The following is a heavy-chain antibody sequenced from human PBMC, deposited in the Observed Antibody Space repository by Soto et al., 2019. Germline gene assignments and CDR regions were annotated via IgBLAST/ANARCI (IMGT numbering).Heavy chain of an antibody. CDR1: GFTFSSYV. D-gene: IGHD3-10*01. V-gene: IGHV3-23*01. CDR3: AKPWHRDFNWFDP. J-gene: IGHJ5*02. CDR2: ISGSGGTT. Sequence: EVQLLESGGGLVQPGGSLRLSCAASGFTFSSYVMNWVRQAPGKALEWVSRISGSGGTTYYADSVQGRFIISRDNSKNTRYLQMYSLRAEDTAVYYCAKPWHRDFNWFDPWGQGTLVTVSS.